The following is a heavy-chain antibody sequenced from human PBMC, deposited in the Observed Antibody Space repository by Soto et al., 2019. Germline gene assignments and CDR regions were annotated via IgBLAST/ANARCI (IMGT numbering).Heavy chain of an antibody. J-gene: IGHJ6*02. CDR1: GYSFTSYW. CDR3: ARHAGDYYDSSGYFVVLHGMDV. Sequence: GESLKISCNGSGYSFTSYWISWVRQMPWKGLEWMGRIDPSDSYTNYSPSFQGHVTISADKSISTAYLQWSSLKASDTAMYYCARHAGDYYDSSGYFVVLHGMDVWGQGTTVTVSS. CDR2: IDPSDSYT. D-gene: IGHD3-22*01. V-gene: IGHV5-10-1*01.